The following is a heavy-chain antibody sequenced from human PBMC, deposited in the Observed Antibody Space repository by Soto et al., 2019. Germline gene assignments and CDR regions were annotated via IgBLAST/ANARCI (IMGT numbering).Heavy chain of an antibody. CDR3: ARDQAVVTPYYYYGMDV. J-gene: IGHJ6*01. CDR1: GYTFTGYY. Sequence: ASVKVSCKASGYTFTGYYMHWVRQAPGQGLEWMGWINPNSGGTNYAQKFQGWVTMTRDTSISTAYMELSRLRSDDTAVYYCARDQAVVTPYYYYGMDVWGQGTTVTVPS. CDR2: INPNSGGT. V-gene: IGHV1-2*04. D-gene: IGHD2-21*02.